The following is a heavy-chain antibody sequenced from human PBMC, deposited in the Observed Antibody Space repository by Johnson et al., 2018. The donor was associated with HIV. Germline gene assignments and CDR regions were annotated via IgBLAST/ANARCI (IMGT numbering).Heavy chain of an antibody. CDR2: ISYDGSNK. V-gene: IGHV3-30-3*01. CDR3: ASLGLDLLVKAPLSVVFDAFDI. Sequence: QVQLVESGGGLVQPGGSLRLSCAASGFTFSSYWMRWVRQAPGNGLEWVAVISYDGSNKYYADSVKGRFTISRDNSKNTLYLQMNSLRAEDTAVYYCASLGLDLLVKAPLSVVFDAFDIWGQGTMVTVSS. D-gene: IGHD3-16*01. J-gene: IGHJ3*02. CDR1: GFTFSSYW.